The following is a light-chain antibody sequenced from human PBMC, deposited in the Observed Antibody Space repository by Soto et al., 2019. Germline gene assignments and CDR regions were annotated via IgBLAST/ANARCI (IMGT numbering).Light chain of an antibody. J-gene: IGKJ1*01. CDR3: QQYDSTPPT. CDR2: GAS. V-gene: IGKV3-20*01. Sequence: PGDRATLSCRASQSVNSNYLAWYQRKPGQAPRLLIYGASNRATDIPYRFSASGSGTDFTLTITRLEAEDFAVYYCQQYDSTPPTVGQGTNVE. CDR1: QSVNSNY.